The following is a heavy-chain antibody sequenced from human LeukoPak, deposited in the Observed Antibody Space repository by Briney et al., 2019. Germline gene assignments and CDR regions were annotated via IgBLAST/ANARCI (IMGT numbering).Heavy chain of an antibody. CDR2: INPNSGGT. D-gene: IGHD3-22*01. CDR3: ARGHDSRLHRPNWFDP. J-gene: IGHJ5*02. CDR1: GYTFTDYY. Sequence: ASVKVSCKASGYTFTDYYMHWVRQAPGQGLEWMGWINPNSGGTNFAQKFHGRVTMTRDTSISTAYLELTSLTSDDTAVYHCARGHDSRLHRPNWFDPWGQGTLVTVSS. V-gene: IGHV1-2*02.